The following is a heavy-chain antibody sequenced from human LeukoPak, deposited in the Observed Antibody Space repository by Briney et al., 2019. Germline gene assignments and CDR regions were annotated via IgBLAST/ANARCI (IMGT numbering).Heavy chain of an antibody. CDR2: IWYDGSNK. Sequence: GGSLRLSCAASGFTFSSYAMHWVRQAPGKGLEWVAVIWYDGSNKYYADSVKGRFTISRDNSKNTLYLQMNSLRAEDTAVYYCARDYSGSYFAYFDYWGQGTLVTVSS. CDR3: ARDYSGSYFAYFDY. CDR1: GFTFSSYA. D-gene: IGHD1-26*01. J-gene: IGHJ4*02. V-gene: IGHV3-33*08.